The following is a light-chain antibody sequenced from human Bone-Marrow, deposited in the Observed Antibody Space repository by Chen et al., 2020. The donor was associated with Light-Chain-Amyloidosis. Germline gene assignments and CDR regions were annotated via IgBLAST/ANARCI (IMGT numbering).Light chain of an antibody. V-gene: IGLV1-44*01. J-gene: IGLJ1*01. CDR3: AAWDDSLNGLYV. Sequence: QSVLPQPPSASGTPGQRVTISCSGSSSNLGSNTVNWYPQPPGTAAKLLLYSNNQRPSGVPDRLSGSKSGTSASLTISGLQSEDEADYNCAAWDDSLNGLYVFGTGTKVTVL. CDR1: SSNLGSNT. CDR2: SNN.